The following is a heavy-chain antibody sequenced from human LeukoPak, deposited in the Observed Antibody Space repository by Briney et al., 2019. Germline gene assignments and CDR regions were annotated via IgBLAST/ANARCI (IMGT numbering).Heavy chain of an antibody. V-gene: IGHV1-69*13. CDR1: GGTFSSYA. J-gene: IGHJ5*02. D-gene: IGHD1-26*01. CDR3: AREPSTYSGSNWFDP. Sequence: ASVKVSCKASGGTFSSYAISWVRQAPGQGLEWMGGIIPIFGTANYAQKFQGRVTITADESTSTAYMELSSLRSEDTAVYYCAREPSTYSGSNWFDPWGQGTLVTVSS. CDR2: IIPIFGTA.